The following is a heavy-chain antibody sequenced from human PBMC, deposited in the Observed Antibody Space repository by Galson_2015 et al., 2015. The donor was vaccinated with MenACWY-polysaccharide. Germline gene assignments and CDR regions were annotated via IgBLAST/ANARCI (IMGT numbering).Heavy chain of an antibody. J-gene: IGHJ4*02. V-gene: IGHV1-2*02. CDR3: ARVQRFGEPPDY. CDR1: GYTFTGYY. CDR2: INPNSGGT. D-gene: IGHD3-10*01. Sequence: GYTFTGYYMHWVRQAPGQGLEWMGWINPNSGGTNYAQKFQGRVTMTRDTSISTAYMELSRLRSDDTAVYYCARVQRFGEPPDYWGQGTLVTVSS.